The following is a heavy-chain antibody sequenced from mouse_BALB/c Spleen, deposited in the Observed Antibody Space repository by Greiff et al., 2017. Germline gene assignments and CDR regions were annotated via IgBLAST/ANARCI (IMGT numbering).Heavy chain of an antibody. J-gene: IGHJ4*01. D-gene: IGHD2-14*01. CDR3: ARDRYDYAMDY. CDR1: GFTFSSYG. Sequence: EVKLVESGGGLVKPGGSLKLSCAASGFTFSSYGMSWVRQTPDKRLELVATINSNGGSTYYPDSVKGRFTISRDNAKNTLYLQMSSLKSEDTAMYYCARDRYDYAMDYWGQGTSVTVSS. V-gene: IGHV5-6-3*01. CDR2: INSNGGST.